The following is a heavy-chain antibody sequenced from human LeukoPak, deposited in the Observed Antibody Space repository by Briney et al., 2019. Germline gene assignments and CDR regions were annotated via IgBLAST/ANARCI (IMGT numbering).Heavy chain of an antibody. J-gene: IGHJ5*01. CDR2: ISPYNGDT. CDR1: VYTFNTYG. Sequence: ASVKVSCKASVYTFNTYGITWVRQAPGQGLEWMGWISPYNGDTHYAQKFQDRVTMTTDTSTSTAYMDLRSLGFDDTAVYYCARDKAFLGYYDTSGYFQQWFDSWGQGTLVTVSS. CDR3: ARDKAFLGYYDTSGYFQQWFDS. D-gene: IGHD3-22*01. V-gene: IGHV1-18*04.